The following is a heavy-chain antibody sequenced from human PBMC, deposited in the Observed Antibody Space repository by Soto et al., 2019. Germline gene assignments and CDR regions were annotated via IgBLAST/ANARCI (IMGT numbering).Heavy chain of an antibody. V-gene: IGHV3-64D*08. CDR3: ARGFYGLDV. CDR1: GFTLSGRS. CDR2: VSPDGNNE. Sequence: PGGSLRLSCSASGFTLSGRSMHWVRQAPGNGLEYVSGVSPDGNNEYYTDSVKGRFTISRDNSKNTLHLHMRSLRPEDTAVFYCARGFYGLDVWGQGTTVTVSS. J-gene: IGHJ6*02.